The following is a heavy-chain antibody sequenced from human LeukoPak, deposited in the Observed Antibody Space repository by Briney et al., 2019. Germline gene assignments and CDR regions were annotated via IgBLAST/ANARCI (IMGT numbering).Heavy chain of an antibody. Sequence: GGSLRLSCAASGFTFSNFAMTWVRQAPGKGLECVSLISGNGGATYYADSVKGRFTISRDNSKSTLFLQMNSLRADDTAVYYCAKGSGSPYYFDYWGQGTLVTVSS. CDR2: ISGNGGAT. CDR3: AKGSGSPYYFDY. V-gene: IGHV3-23*01. J-gene: IGHJ4*02. CDR1: GFTFSNFA. D-gene: IGHD3-10*01.